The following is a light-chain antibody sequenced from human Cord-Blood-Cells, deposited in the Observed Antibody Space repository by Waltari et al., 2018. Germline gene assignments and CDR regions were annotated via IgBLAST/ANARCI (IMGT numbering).Light chain of an antibody. CDR2: GNS. Sequence: QSVLTQPPSVSGAPGQRVTISSTGSSSPLGAGHDVHWYQQLPGTAPKLLIYGNSNRPSGVPDRYSGSKSGTSASLAITGLQAEDEADYYCQSYDSSLSGWVFGGGTKLTVL. V-gene: IGLV1-40*01. CDR3: QSYDSSLSGWV. CDR1: SSPLGAGHD. J-gene: IGLJ3*02.